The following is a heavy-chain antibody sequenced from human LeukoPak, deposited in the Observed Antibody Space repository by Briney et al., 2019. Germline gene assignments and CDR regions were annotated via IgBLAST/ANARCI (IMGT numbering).Heavy chain of an antibody. D-gene: IGHD4-23*01. Sequence: ASVKVSCKASGYTFTGYYMHWVRQAPGQGLEWMGWINPNSGGTNYAQKFQGRVTMTRDTSISTAYMELSRLRSDDTAVYYCAKDLPSYGGNSGFDYWGQGTLVTVSS. CDR2: INPNSGGT. CDR1: GYTFTGYY. J-gene: IGHJ4*02. CDR3: AKDLPSYGGNSGFDY. V-gene: IGHV1-2*02.